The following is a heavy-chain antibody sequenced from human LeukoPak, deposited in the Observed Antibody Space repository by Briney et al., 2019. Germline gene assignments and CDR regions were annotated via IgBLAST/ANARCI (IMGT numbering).Heavy chain of an antibody. Sequence: LSLTCTVSGGSISSGDYYWSWIRQPPGKGLEWVALTSYDGSHHFYTDSVKGRFTISRDNSKNMLYLQMDSLGPEDTAIYYCARDPSTAPRSTNWAANLFDPWGQGTLVTVSS. D-gene: IGHD6-13*01. CDR2: TSYDGSHH. CDR1: GGSISSGD. V-gene: IGHV3-30-3*01. J-gene: IGHJ5*02. CDR3: ARDPSTAPRSTNWAANLFDP.